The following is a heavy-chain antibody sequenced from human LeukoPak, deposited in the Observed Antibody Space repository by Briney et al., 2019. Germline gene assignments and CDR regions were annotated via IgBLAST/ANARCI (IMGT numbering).Heavy chain of an antibody. CDR3: ARDRGVAWFDP. V-gene: IGHV5-51*01. J-gene: IGHJ5*02. CDR1: GYSFPIYW. CDR2: SYPCDSDT. D-gene: IGHD3-10*01. Sequence: GQSLKFSCKVSGYSFPIYWIGWVRKAPGKGLGWMGISYPCDSDTRYSPCFQGQVTSSADKSISTAYLKWSSLKASDTAMYYCARDRGVAWFDPWGQGTLVTVSS.